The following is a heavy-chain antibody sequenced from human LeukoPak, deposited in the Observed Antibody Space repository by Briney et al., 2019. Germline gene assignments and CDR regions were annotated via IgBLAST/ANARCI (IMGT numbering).Heavy chain of an antibody. J-gene: IGHJ4*02. CDR3: AIATTGCGAFGS. V-gene: IGHV3-7*01. CDR2: TNEAGGDK. Sequence: GGSLRLSCAASGFTFSDYYMSWIRQAPGKGLECVASTNEAGGDKYYVDSVKGRFTISRDNSKNSLSLQMNSLTAEDTAIYYCAIATTGCGAFGSWGQGTLVSVSS. CDR1: GFTFSDYY. D-gene: IGHD1-1*01.